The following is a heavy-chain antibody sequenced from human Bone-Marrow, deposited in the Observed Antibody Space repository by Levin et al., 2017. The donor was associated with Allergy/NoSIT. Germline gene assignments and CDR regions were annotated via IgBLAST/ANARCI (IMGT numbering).Heavy chain of an antibody. CDR2: ISSSSSYI. CDR3: ARDGDIVATTYRRGAFDS. Sequence: GESLKISCAASGFTFSSYSMNWVRQAPGKGLEWVSSISSSSSYIYYADSVKGRFTISRDNAKNSLYLQMNSLRAEDTAVYYCARDGDIVATTYRRGAFDSWGQGTMVTVSS. J-gene: IGHJ3*02. CDR1: GFTFSSYS. D-gene: IGHD5-12*01. V-gene: IGHV3-21*01.